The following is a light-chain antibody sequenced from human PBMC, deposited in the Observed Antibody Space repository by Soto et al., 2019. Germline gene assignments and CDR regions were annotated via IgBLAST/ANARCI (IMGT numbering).Light chain of an antibody. CDR3: QQYNSYPYT. V-gene: IGKV1-5*03. CDR2: KAS. CDR1: QSISSW. J-gene: IGKJ2*01. Sequence: DIQMTQSPSTLSASVGDRVTITCRASQSISSWLAWYQQKPGKAPKLLIYKASSLESGVPSRFSGIGSGTEFTLTISSLQPDDFATYYCQQYNSYPYTFGQGTQLEIK.